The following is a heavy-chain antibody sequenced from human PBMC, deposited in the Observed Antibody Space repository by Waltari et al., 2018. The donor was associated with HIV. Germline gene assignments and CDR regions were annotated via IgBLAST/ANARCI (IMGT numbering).Heavy chain of an antibody. J-gene: IGHJ4*02. Sequence: QVQLQESGPGLVKPSQTLSLTCPVSGGSISSGGYYWSWIRQHPGKGLEWIGYIYYSGSTYYNPSLKSRVTISVDTSKNQFSRKLSSVTAADTAVYYCARFRDTGYYFDYWGQGTLVTVSS. D-gene: IGHD5-18*01. CDR1: GGSISSGGYY. CDR3: ARFRDTGYYFDY. CDR2: IYYSGST. V-gene: IGHV4-31*03.